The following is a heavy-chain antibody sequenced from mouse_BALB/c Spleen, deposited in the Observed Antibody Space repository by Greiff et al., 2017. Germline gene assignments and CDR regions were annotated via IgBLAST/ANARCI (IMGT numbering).Heavy chain of an antibody. CDR2: INPSNGRT. CDR3: ARSTMVKRAMDY. CDR1: GYTFTSYW. D-gene: IGHD2-2*01. Sequence: QVQLQQPGAELVKPGASVKLSCKASGYTFTSYWKHWVKQRPGQGLEWIGEINPSNGRTNYNEKFKSKATLTVDKSSSTAYMQLSSLTSEDSAVYYCARSTMVKRAMDYWGQGTSVTVSS. J-gene: IGHJ4*01. V-gene: IGHV1S81*02.